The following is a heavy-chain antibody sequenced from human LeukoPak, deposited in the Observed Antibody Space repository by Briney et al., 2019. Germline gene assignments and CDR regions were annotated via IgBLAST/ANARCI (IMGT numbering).Heavy chain of an antibody. CDR2: ISGDGSST. CDR1: GFTLDDYA. Sequence: GGSLRLSCAASGFTLDDYAMHWVRQAPGKGLEWVSLISGDGSSTYYADSVKGRFTISRDNAKNSLYLQMNSLRAEDTAVYYCARRAGDYKHPFDYWAREPWSPSPQ. CDR3: ARRAGDYKHPFDY. J-gene: IGHJ4*02. D-gene: IGHD4-11*01. V-gene: IGHV3-43*02.